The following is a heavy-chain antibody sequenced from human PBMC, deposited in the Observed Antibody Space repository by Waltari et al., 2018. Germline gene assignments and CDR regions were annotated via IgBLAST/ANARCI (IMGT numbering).Heavy chain of an antibody. J-gene: IGHJ3*02. CDR1: GGNFSTYV. Sequence: VQLVQSGAEVKEPGSSVKVSCKASGGNFSTYVIIWMRHAPGQGLEWMGWIIPIFGTANHAQKFQGRVTITADESTRTVYMDLNRLRSEDTAVYDCAKAPDFCSGSDAFDIWGQGTMVTVSS. V-gene: IGHV1-69*12. D-gene: IGHD3-3*01. CDR2: IIPIFGTA. CDR3: AKAPDFCSGSDAFDI.